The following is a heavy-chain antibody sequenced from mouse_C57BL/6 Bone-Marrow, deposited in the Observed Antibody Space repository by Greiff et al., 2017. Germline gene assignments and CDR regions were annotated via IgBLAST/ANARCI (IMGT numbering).Heavy chain of an antibody. Sequence: QVQLQQPGAELVMPGASVKLSCKASGYTFTSYWMHWVKQRPGQGLEWIGEIDPSDSYTNYNQKFKGKSTLTVDKSSSTAYMQLSSLTSGDSAVYYCERENYYGRSYFDYWGKGTTLSLL. J-gene: IGHJ2*01. CDR1: GYTFTSYW. CDR3: ERENYYGRSYFDY. V-gene: IGHV1-69*01. D-gene: IGHD1-1*01. CDR2: IDPSDSYT.